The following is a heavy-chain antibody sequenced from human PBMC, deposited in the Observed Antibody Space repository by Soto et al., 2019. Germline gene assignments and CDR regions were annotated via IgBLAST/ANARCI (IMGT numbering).Heavy chain of an antibody. D-gene: IGHD3-10*01. J-gene: IGHJ4*02. CDR3: ARLYGSCFDY. CDR2: IYYSGST. Sequence: SETLSLTCTVSGGSISSYSWSWIRQPPGKGLEWIGYIYYSGSTNYNPSLKSRVTISVDTSKNQFSLKLSSVTAADTAVYYCARLYGSCFDYWGQGTLVTVSS. CDR1: GGSISSYS. V-gene: IGHV4-59*08.